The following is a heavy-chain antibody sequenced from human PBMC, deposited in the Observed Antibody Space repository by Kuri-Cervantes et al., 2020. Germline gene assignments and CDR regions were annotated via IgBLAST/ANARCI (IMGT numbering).Heavy chain of an antibody. Sequence: GESLKISCAASGSTFSSYSMNWVRQAPGKGLEWVSYISSSSSTIYYADSVKGRFTISRDNAKNSLYLQMNSLRAEDTAVYYCARDGEWDAFDIWGQGTMVTVSS. CDR1: GSTFSSYS. D-gene: IGHD2-8*01. CDR3: ARDGEWDAFDI. CDR2: ISSSSSTI. V-gene: IGHV3-48*01. J-gene: IGHJ3*02.